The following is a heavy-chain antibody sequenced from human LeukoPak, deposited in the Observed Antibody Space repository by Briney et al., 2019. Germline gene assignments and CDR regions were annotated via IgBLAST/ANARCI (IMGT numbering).Heavy chain of an antibody. CDR2: LSGSGDTT. CDR1: GFTFSSYA. V-gene: IGHV3-23*01. J-gene: IGHJ4*02. Sequence: PGGSLRLSCTASGFTFSSYAMSWVRQAPGKGLEWVSSLSGSGDTTYYADSVKGHFTISRDNSKNTLYLQLNSLRAEDTAVYYCAKKATVTTNYFDYWGQGTLVTVSS. D-gene: IGHD4-17*01. CDR3: AKKATVTTNYFDY.